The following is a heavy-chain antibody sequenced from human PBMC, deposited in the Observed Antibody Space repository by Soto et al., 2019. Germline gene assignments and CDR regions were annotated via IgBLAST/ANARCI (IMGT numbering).Heavy chain of an antibody. CDR2: IYWDDDK. J-gene: IGHJ4*02. V-gene: IGHV2-5*02. Sequence: PGPTRPLRCYFSGCSLTTSVKGVAGIRQPSGKALEWLPLIYWDDDKRYSPSLKNRLAISKDTSRNQVVLTITNMYPVDTATCFCAPAGDYAVLSFDDWGQG. CDR3: APAGDYAVLSFDD. D-gene: IGHD3-16*01. CDR1: GCSLTTSVKG.